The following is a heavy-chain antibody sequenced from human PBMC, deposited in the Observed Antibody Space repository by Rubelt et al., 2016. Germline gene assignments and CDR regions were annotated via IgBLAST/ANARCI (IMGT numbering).Heavy chain of an antibody. D-gene: IGHD3-3*01. V-gene: IGHV3-30*04. CDR2: ISYDGSNK. CDR3: ARDRFDRNYDFWSGYKN. Sequence: APGKGLEWVAVISYDGSNKYYADSVKGRFTISRDNAKNSLYLQMNSLRAEDTAVYYCARDRFDRNYDFWSGYKNWGQGTLVTVSS. J-gene: IGHJ4*02.